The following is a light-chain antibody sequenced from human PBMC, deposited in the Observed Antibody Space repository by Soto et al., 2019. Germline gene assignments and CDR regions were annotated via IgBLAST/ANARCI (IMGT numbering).Light chain of an antibody. CDR3: QVYNNWPRT. CDR1: LSASSN. Sequence: EVVMTQSAATLSVSPGKRATISCRASLSASSNLAWYQHQPDQPPRLLIYCASTRATGIPARFSGSGSGTEFTLPISSLQSEDFAYYYCQVYNNWPRTFGQGTRLEIK. CDR2: CAS. J-gene: IGKJ5*01. V-gene: IGKV3-15*01.